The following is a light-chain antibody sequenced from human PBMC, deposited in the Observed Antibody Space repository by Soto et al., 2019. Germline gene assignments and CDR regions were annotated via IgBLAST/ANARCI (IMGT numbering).Light chain of an antibody. CDR1: QSVSSN. J-gene: IGKJ3*01. V-gene: IGKV3-15*01. Sequence: EVGMTQSPATLSVSPGERATLSCRASQSVSSNLAWYQQKPGQAPRLLIHDAVTRATGFPARFSGSGSGTEFTLTISSLQSEDFAVYYCQQYNNWPFTFGPGTKVDIK. CDR3: QQYNNWPFT. CDR2: DAV.